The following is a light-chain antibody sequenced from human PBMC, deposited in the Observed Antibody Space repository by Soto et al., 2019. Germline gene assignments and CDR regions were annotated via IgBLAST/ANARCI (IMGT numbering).Light chain of an antibody. J-gene: IGKJ2*01. V-gene: IGKV3D-15*01. CDR2: DIS. CDR3: QCYGSSPPHT. CDR1: QSVSSN. Sequence: EIVMTQSPATLSVSPGERATLSCRASQSVSSNLAWYQQKPGQAPSLLIYDISARATGIPTRFSGSGSGTEFTLTISSLQSEDFAVYYCQCYGSSPPHTFGQGTKLEIK.